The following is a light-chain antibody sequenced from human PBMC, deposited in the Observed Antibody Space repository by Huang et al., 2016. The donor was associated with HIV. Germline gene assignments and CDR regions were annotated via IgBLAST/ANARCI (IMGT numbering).Light chain of an antibody. V-gene: IGKV3-15*01. CDR1: QSISSK. J-gene: IGKJ3*01. Sequence: ERVMTQSPVTLSVSPGESATCSCRASQSISSKLAWYQQKPGQAPRPLIYGASTRATGNPARFSCSGSGTEFTLTSSSLQSEDFAVYCCQQYNNWPFTFGPGTRVDIK. CDR3: QQYNNWPFT. CDR2: GAS.